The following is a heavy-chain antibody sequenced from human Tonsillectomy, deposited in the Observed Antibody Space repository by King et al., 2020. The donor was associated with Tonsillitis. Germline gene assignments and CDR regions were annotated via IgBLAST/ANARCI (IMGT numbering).Heavy chain of an antibody. CDR2: IYSGGGT. Sequence: EVQLVESGGGLIQPGGSLRLSCAASGFTVSSNYMSWVRQAPGKGLEWVSIIYSGGGTTYADSVKGRFTISRDNSKNTLYLQMKSLRAEDTAVYYCARDHSSSRGYGMDVWGQGTTVTVSS. V-gene: IGHV3-53*01. CDR3: ARDHSSSRGYGMDV. J-gene: IGHJ6*02. D-gene: IGHD6-6*01. CDR1: GFTVSSNY.